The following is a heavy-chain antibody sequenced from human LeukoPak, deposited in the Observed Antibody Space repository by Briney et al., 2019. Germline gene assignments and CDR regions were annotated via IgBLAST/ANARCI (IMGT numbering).Heavy chain of an antibody. Sequence: GGSLRLSCAASGFTFNGYWIHWVRQAPEKGLVWVSRINRDGGMHYADSVKGRSAISRDNTKNTVSLQMNSLRDEDTGVYFCARANPADFDLWGRGTVAIVSS. J-gene: IGHJ2*01. D-gene: IGHD1-14*01. V-gene: IGHV3-74*01. CDR3: ARANPADFDL. CDR2: INRDGGM. CDR1: GFTFNGYW.